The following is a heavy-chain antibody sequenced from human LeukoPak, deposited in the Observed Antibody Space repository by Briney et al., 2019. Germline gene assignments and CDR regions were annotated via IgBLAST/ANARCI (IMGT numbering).Heavy chain of an antibody. V-gene: IGHV3-66*01. CDR2: IYSVGST. CDR1: GFTVSSNY. J-gene: IGHJ4*02. CDR3: ARDRIAARHFDY. Sequence: PGGSLRLSCAASGFTVSSNYMNWVRQAPGKGLERVSVIYSVGSTYYADSVKGRFTISRDNSKNTLYLQMNNLRAEDTAVYYCARDRIAARHFDYWGQGTLVTVSS. D-gene: IGHD6-6*01.